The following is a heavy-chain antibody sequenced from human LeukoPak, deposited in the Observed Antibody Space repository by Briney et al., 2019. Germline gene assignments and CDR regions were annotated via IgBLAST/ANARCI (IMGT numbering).Heavy chain of an antibody. CDR2: ISGSGGST. Sequence: GGSLRLSCAASGFTFSSYAMSWVRQAPGKGLEWVSAISGSGGSTYYADSVKGRFTISRDNSKNTLYLQMNSLRAEDTAVYYCAKAAMVRGVISIYYFDYWGQGTLVTVSS. J-gene: IGHJ4*02. V-gene: IGHV3-23*01. D-gene: IGHD3-10*01. CDR1: GFTFSSYA. CDR3: AKAAMVRGVISIYYFDY.